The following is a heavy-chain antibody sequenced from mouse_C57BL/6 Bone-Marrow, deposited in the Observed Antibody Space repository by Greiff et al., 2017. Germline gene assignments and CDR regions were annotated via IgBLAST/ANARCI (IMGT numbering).Heavy chain of an antibody. V-gene: IGHV1-9*01. CDR3: ARSTVITTVVARYFDV. CDR2: ILPGSGST. D-gene: IGHD1-1*01. Sequence: QVQLQQSGAELMKPGASVKLSCKATGYTFTGYWIEWVKQRPGHGLEWIGEILPGSGSTNYNEKFKGKATFTADTSSNTAYMQLSSLTTEDSAIXYCARSTVITTVVARYFDVWGTGTTVTVSS. CDR1: GYTFTGYW. J-gene: IGHJ1*03.